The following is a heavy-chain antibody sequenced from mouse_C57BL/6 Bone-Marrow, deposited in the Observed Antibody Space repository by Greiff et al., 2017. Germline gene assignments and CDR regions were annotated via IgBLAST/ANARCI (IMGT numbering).Heavy chain of an antibody. J-gene: IGHJ2*01. CDR3: ARLRITTVVGGFDY. D-gene: IGHD1-1*01. V-gene: IGHV1-64*01. CDR1: GYTFTSYW. CDR2: IHPNSGST. Sequence: QVQLQQSGAELVKPGASVKLSCKASGYTFTSYWMHWVKQRPGQGLEWIGMIHPNSGSTNYNEKFKSKATLTVDKSSSTAYMQLSSLTSEDSAVYYGARLRITTVVGGFDYWGQGTTLTVSS.